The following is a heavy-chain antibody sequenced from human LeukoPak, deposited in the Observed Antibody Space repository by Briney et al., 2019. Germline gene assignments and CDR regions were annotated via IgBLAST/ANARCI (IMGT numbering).Heavy chain of an antibody. CDR3: ARGNLGDTAMVDFDY. J-gene: IGHJ4*02. CDR2: ISTYNGNT. V-gene: IGHV1-18*01. CDR1: DYTFTSYG. Sequence: ASVKVSCKASDYTFTSYGISWVRQAPGQGLEWMGWISTYNGNTNYAQKFQGRVTMTTDTSTSTAYMELRSLRSDDTAVYYCARGNLGDTAMVDFDYWGQGTLVTVSS. D-gene: IGHD5-18*01.